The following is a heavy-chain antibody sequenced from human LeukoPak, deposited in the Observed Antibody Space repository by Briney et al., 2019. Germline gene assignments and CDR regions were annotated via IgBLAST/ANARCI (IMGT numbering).Heavy chain of an antibody. Sequence: GGSLRLSCAASGFTFSSYAMHWVRQAPGKGLEWVAFIRYDGSNKYYADSVKGRFTISRDNSKNTLYLQMNSLRAEDTAVYYCAKTYYDFWSGHNWFDPCGQGTLVTVSS. D-gene: IGHD3-3*01. CDR1: GFTFSSYA. CDR3: AKTYYDFWSGHNWFDP. V-gene: IGHV3-30*02. J-gene: IGHJ5*02. CDR2: IRYDGSNK.